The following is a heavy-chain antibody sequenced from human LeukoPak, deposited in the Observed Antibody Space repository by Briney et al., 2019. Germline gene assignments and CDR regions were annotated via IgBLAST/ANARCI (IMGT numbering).Heavy chain of an antibody. J-gene: IGHJ4*02. V-gene: IGHV3-66*02. Sequence: PGGSLRLSCVASEFSVGSNYMTWVRQAPGKGLEWVSLIYSGGSTYYADSVKGRFTTSRDNSKNTLYLQMNSLRAEDTAVYYCAKSEHYYDRGRFDYWGQGTLVTVSS. CDR2: IYSGGST. CDR1: EFSVGSNY. CDR3: AKSEHYYDRGRFDY. D-gene: IGHD3-22*01.